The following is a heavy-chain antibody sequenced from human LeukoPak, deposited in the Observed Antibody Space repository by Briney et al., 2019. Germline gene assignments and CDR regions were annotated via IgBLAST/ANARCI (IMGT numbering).Heavy chain of an antibody. CDR1: GGSISSYY. V-gene: IGHV4-59*08. CDR2: IYYSGST. CDR3: ASQIAAAGGEYFQH. D-gene: IGHD6-13*01. J-gene: IGHJ1*01. Sequence: SETLPLTCTVSGGSISSYYWSWIRQPPGKELEWIGYIYYSGSTNYNPSLKSRVTISVDTSKNQFSLKLSSVTAADTAVYYCASQIAAAGGEYFQHWGQGTLVTVSS.